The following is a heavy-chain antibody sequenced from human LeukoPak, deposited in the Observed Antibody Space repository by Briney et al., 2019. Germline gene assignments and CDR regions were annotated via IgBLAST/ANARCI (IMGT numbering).Heavy chain of an antibody. J-gene: IGHJ5*02. D-gene: IGHD2-15*01. CDR3: ARWPIHLGYCSGSLCHKWFDP. CDR2: IRHSGTT. V-gene: IGHV4-59*08. Sequence: PSETLSLTCNVYGGSISDYYWNWIRQPPGKGLEWIGYIRHSGTTSSNPSLKSRVTISIDTSKNQFSLNLNSVTAADTAIYYCARWPIHLGYCSGSLCHKWFDPWGQGTLVTVSS. CDR1: GGSISDYY.